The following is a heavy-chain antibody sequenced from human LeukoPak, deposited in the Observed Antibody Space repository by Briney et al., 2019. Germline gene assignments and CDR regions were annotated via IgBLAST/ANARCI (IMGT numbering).Heavy chain of an antibody. D-gene: IGHD3-22*01. V-gene: IGHV3-66*01. CDR1: GFTFSSYA. Sequence: GGSLRLSCAASGFTFSSYAMSWVRQAPGKGLEWVSVIYSGGSTYYADSVKGRFTISRDNAKNSLYLQMNSLRDEDTAVYYCARDKYYYDSRGAFDIWGQGTMVTVSS. CDR3: ARDKYYYDSRGAFDI. CDR2: IYSGGST. J-gene: IGHJ3*02.